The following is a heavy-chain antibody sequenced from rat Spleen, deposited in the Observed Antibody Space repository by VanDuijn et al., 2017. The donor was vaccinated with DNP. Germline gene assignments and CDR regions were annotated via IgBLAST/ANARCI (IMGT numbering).Heavy chain of an antibody. CDR2: ISYDGSST. V-gene: IGHV5-7*01. Sequence: EVQLVESGGGLVQPGRSMKLSCAASGFTFSNYDMAWVRQAPKKGLEWVATISYDGSSTYYRDSVKGQFTISRDNAKSTLYLQMDSLRSEDTATYYCTTLNYYASLSGYFDHWGQGVMVTVSS. CDR1: GFTFSNYD. CDR3: TTLNYYASLSGYFDH. D-gene: IGHD1-12*01. J-gene: IGHJ2*01.